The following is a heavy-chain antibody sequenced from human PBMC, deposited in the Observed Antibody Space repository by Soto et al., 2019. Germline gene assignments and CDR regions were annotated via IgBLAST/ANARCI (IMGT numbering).Heavy chain of an antibody. Sequence: EVQLLEFGGHLVQPGGSLRLSCAASGFTFSNYAMTWVRRAPGKGLEWVSTISGGGNTYYAESVKGRFTISRDNSKSTLYLQMDSLRVDDTAVYYCAKGARSSSGSDGYKFDNWGQGTLVTVSS. D-gene: IGHD2-21*01. J-gene: IGHJ4*02. V-gene: IGHV3-23*01. CDR3: AKGARSSSGSDGYKFDN. CDR1: GFTFSNYA. CDR2: ISGGGNT.